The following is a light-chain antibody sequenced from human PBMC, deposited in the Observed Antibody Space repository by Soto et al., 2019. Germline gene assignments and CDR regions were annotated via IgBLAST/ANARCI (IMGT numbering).Light chain of an antibody. Sequence: EIVLTQSPATLSLSPGERATLSCRASQSVSSYLAWYQQKPGQAPRLLIYDASNRATGIPARFSGSGSGTDVTRTVSSREPEDFAVYYCHQRSNWPPFTFGGGTKVEIK. CDR1: QSVSSY. J-gene: IGKJ4*01. CDR3: HQRSNWPPFT. CDR2: DAS. V-gene: IGKV3-11*01.